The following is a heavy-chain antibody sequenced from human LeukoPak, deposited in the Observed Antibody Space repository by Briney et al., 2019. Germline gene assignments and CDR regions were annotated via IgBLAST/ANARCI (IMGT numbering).Heavy chain of an antibody. V-gene: IGHV4-34*01. J-gene: IGHJ4*02. Sequence: SETLSLTCAVYGGSFSGYYWSWIRQPPGKGLEWIGEINHSGSTNYNPSLKSRVTISVDTSKNQFSLKLSSVTAADTAVYYCARDLMDAGDGIGYWGQGTLVTVSS. CDR3: ARDLMDAGDGIGY. D-gene: IGHD1-26*01. CDR2: INHSGST. CDR1: GGSFSGYY.